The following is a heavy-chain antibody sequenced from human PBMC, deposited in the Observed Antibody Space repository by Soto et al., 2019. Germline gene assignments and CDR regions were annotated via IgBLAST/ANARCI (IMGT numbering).Heavy chain of an antibody. Sequence: QVQLQESGPGLVKPSETLSLTCAVSGDSISSYYCMWIRQPPGKGLESIGYLYYGRSANYNPSLRSRVTFSVDTSTNQCSLTLSSMTAADTAVYYCALRSMAVVPEYWGQGTLVTVSS. CDR3: ALRSMAVVPEY. V-gene: IGHV4-59*01. CDR1: GDSISSYY. CDR2: LYYGRSA. J-gene: IGHJ4*02. D-gene: IGHD3-22*01.